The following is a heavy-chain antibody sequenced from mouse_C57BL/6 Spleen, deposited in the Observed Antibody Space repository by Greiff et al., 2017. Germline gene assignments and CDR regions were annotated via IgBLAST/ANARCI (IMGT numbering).Heavy chain of an antibody. Sequence: QVQLQQSGPELVKPGASVKISCKASGYAFSSSWMNWVKQRPGKGLEWIGRIYPGGGDTNYNGKFKGKATLTADKSSSTAYMQLSSLTSEDSAVYFCATDGYYGGFAYWGQGTLVTVSA. CDR3: ATDGYYGGFAY. J-gene: IGHJ3*01. CDR1: GYAFSSSW. D-gene: IGHD2-3*01. CDR2: IYPGGGDT. V-gene: IGHV1-82*01.